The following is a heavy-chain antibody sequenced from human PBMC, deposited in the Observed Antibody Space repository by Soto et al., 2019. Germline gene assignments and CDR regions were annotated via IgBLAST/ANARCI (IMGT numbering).Heavy chain of an antibody. Sequence: GGSLRLSCAASGFPLSSYWMHWVRQAPGKGLVWVSVIYSGGSTYYADSVKGRFTISRDNSKNTLYLQMNSLRAEDTAVYYCARDAYSPWYFDYWGQGTLVT. V-gene: IGHV3-66*01. CDR3: ARDAYSPWYFDY. CDR2: IYSGGST. J-gene: IGHJ4*02. D-gene: IGHD2-21*01. CDR1: GFPLSSYW.